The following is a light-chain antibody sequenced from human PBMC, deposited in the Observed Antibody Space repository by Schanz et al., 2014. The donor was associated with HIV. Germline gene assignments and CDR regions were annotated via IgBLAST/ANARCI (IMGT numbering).Light chain of an antibody. J-gene: IGLJ3*02. V-gene: IGLV2-14*03. Sequence: QSALTQPASVSGSPGQSITISCTGTSSDVGGYNYVSWYQQHPGKAPTVMIYDVNNRPSGVSNRFSGSKSGNTASLTISGLQAEDEADYYCCSYAGSRIRVFGGGTKLTVL. CDR2: DVN. CDR1: SSDVGGYNY. CDR3: CSYAGSRIRV.